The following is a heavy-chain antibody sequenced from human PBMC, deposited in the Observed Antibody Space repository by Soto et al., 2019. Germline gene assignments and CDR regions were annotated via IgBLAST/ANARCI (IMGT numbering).Heavy chain of an antibody. CDR3: AAEYGANSA. D-gene: IGHD4-17*01. CDR2: IIPILGIA. V-gene: IGHV1-69*02. Sequence: QVQLVQSGAEVKKPGSSVKVSCKASGGTFSSYTINWVRQAPGQGLEWVGRIIPILGIAKNAQKFQGRVTITAEKSTSTAYMELSSLRSEDTAVYYCAAEYGANSAWGQGTLVTVSS. J-gene: IGHJ4*02. CDR1: GGTFSSYT.